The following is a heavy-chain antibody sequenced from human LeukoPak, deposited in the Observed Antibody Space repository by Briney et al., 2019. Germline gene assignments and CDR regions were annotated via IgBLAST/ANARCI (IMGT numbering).Heavy chain of an antibody. V-gene: IGHV5-51*01. D-gene: IGHD4-23*01. Sequence: GESLKISCLDSGYSFTDYWIGWVRQMPGKGLEWMGIIHASDSETVYSPSFQGQVTISADKSISTAFLQWSSLKASDTAMYYCARAYHGNHYWELDPWGQGTLVTVSS. CDR1: GYSFTDYW. J-gene: IGHJ5*02. CDR3: ARAYHGNHYWELDP. CDR2: IHASDSET.